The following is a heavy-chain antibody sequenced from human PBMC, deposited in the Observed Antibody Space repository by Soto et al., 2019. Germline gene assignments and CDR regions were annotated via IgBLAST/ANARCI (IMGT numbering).Heavy chain of an antibody. J-gene: IGHJ3*02. CDR2: IYYSGST. Sequence: QVQLQESVPGLVKPSQTLSLTCTVSGGSISSGGYYWSWIRQHPGKGLEWIGYIYYSGSTSYNPSLKSRVPISLDTSKNLFSLQLSSVTAADTDVYYCARDHRGDYDSSGFRGNAFDNWGQGTMVTVSS. CDR3: ARDHRGDYDSSGFRGNAFDN. CDR1: GGSISSGGYY. V-gene: IGHV4-31*03. D-gene: IGHD3-22*01.